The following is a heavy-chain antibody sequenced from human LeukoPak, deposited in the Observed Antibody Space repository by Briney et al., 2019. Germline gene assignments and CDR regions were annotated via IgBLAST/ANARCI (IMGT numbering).Heavy chain of an antibody. J-gene: IGHJ4*02. Sequence: ASVKVSCKASGYTFTTYNIHWVRQAPGQGLEWMGIINPSGGSTSYAQKFQGRVTLTRDMSTRTVYMELSSLRSEGTAVYYCARDFGDYLHFDYWGQGTLVTVSS. CDR2: INPSGGST. CDR1: GYTFTTYN. V-gene: IGHV1-46*01. CDR3: ARDFGDYLHFDY. D-gene: IGHD4-17*01.